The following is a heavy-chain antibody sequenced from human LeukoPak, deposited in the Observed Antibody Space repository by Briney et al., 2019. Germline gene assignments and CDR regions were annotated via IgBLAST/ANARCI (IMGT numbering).Heavy chain of an antibody. CDR3: ARVKAYYSDMTNAFDI. J-gene: IGHJ3*02. CDR2: INWNGGST. V-gene: IGHV3-20*01. D-gene: IGHD3-22*01. Sequence: GGPLRLSCAASGFTFDDYGMTWVRQAPGKGLEWVSYINWNGGSTYYSDSVKGRFTISRHNAKNSLYLQMNSLRAEDTALYHCARVKAYYSDMTNAFDIWGQGTMATVSS. CDR1: GFTFDDYG.